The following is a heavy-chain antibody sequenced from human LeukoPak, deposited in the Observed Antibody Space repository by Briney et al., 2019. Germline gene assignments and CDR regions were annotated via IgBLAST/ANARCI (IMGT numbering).Heavy chain of an antibody. V-gene: IGHV3-23*01. CDR1: GFTFSSYA. D-gene: IGHD3-10*01. Sequence: SGGSLRLSCAASGFTFSSYAMSWARQAPGKGLEWVSAISGSGGSTYYADSVKGRFTISRDNSKNTLYLQMNSLRAEDTAVYYCAKASVTMVRGGWFDPWGQGTLVTVSS. CDR2: ISGSGGST. J-gene: IGHJ5*02. CDR3: AKASVTMVRGGWFDP.